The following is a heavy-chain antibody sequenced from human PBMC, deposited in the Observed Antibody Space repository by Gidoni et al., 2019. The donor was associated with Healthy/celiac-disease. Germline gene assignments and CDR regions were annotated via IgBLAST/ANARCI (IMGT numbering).Heavy chain of an antibody. CDR3: ARDLISSSWTYDY. CDR2: IWYDGSNK. V-gene: IGHV3-33*01. Sequence: QVQLVASGGGVVQPGRSLRLSCAASGFTFSSYGMHWVRQAPGKGLEWVAVIWYDGSNKYYADSVKGRFTIFRDNSKNTLYLQMNSLRAEDTAVYYCARDLISSSWTYDYWGQGTLVTVSS. J-gene: IGHJ4*02. CDR1: GFTFSSYG. D-gene: IGHD6-13*01.